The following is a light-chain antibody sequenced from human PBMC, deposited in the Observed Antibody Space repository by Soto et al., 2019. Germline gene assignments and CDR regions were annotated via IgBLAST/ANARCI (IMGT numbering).Light chain of an antibody. CDR2: GAS. CDR3: QQYSSSPWP. CDR1: HSVSSRY. Sequence: EVGLSQSAAALSMYKGERATLSCRASHSVSSRYLAWYQQKPGQAPRLLIYGASTRATGIPNRFSGSGSGTDFTLTISRLQPEDFAVYFCQQYSSSPWPFGQRTKVDIK. V-gene: IGKV3-20*01. J-gene: IGKJ1*01.